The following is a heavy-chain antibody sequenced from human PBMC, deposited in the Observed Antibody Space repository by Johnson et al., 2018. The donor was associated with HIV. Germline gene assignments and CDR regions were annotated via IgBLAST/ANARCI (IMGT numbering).Heavy chain of an antibody. D-gene: IGHD4-17*01. V-gene: IGHV3-20*04. Sequence: VQLVESGGGVVRPGGSLRLSCAASGFTFDDYGMSWVRQAPGKGLEWVSGINWNGGSTGYADSVKGRFTISRDNSKNTLYLKMNSLRAEDTAVYYCAKIYGDYAVGAFDIWGQGTMVTVSS. J-gene: IGHJ3*02. CDR1: GFTFDDYG. CDR2: INWNGGST. CDR3: AKIYGDYAVGAFDI.